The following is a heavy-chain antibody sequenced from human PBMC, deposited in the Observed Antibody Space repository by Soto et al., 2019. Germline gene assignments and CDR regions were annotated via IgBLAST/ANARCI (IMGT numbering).Heavy chain of an antibody. CDR3: ARLGTVTTTPAVVY. D-gene: IGHD4-17*01. Sequence: PVGSLRLSCAASGFTFSSYAMHWVRQAPGKGLEWVAVISYDGSNKYYADSVKGRFTISRDNSKNTLYLQMNGLRAEDTAVYYCARLGTVTTTPAVVYWGQGTLVTAPQ. CDR1: GFTFSSYA. CDR2: ISYDGSNK. J-gene: IGHJ4*02. V-gene: IGHV3-30-3*01.